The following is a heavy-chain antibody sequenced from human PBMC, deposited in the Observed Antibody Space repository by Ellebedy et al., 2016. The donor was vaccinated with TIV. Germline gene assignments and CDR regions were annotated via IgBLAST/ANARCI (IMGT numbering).Heavy chain of an antibody. CDR3: ARGSSSGWNGMDV. Sequence: AASVKVSCKASGYTFIAYYMHWVRQAPGQGLEWMGRINPNSGGTNYAQKFQGRVTMTRDTSISTAYMELRRLRYDDTAVYFCARGSSSGWNGMDVWGQGTTVTVSS. CDR1: GYTFIAYY. D-gene: IGHD6-19*01. J-gene: IGHJ6*02. V-gene: IGHV1-2*06. CDR2: INPNSGGT.